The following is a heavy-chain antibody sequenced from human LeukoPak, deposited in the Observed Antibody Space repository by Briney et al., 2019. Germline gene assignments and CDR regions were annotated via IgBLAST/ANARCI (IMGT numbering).Heavy chain of an antibody. D-gene: IGHD6-13*01. V-gene: IGHV3-48*03. CDR3: AKALAAAGTTNDY. Sequence: GGSLRLSCAASGCTFSSYEMNWVRQAPGKGLEWVSYISSSGSTIYYADSVKGRFTISRDNAKNSLYLQMNSLRAEDTAVYYCAKALAAAGTTNDYWGQGTLVTVSS. CDR2: ISSSGSTI. J-gene: IGHJ4*02. CDR1: GCTFSSYE.